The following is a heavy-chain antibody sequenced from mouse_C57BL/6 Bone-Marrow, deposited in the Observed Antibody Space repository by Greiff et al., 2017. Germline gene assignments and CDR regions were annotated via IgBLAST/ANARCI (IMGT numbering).Heavy chain of an antibody. V-gene: IGHV1-26*01. CDR3: ARDDYDEGDAMDY. J-gene: IGHJ4*01. Sequence: EVQLQQSGPELVKPGASVKISCKASGYTFTDYYMNWVKQSHGKSLEWIGDINPNNGGTSYNQKFKGKATLTVDKSSSTAYMELRSLTSADSAVYYCARDDYDEGDAMDYWGQGTSVTVSS. CDR1: GYTFTDYY. CDR2: INPNNGGT. D-gene: IGHD2-4*01.